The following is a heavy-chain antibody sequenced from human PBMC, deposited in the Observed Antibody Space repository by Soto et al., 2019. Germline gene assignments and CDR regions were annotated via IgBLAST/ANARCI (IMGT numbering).Heavy chain of an antibody. Sequence: QVQLVQSGAEVKKPGSSVKVSCKASGGTFSSYAISWVRQAPGQGLEWMGGIIPIFGTANYAQKFQGRVTITADESTSTAYMELGSLRSEDTAVYYCARDRRYNWNSDYYYYGMDVWGQGTTVTVSS. J-gene: IGHJ6*02. V-gene: IGHV1-69*12. CDR1: GGTFSSYA. CDR3: ARDRRYNWNSDYYYYGMDV. CDR2: IIPIFGTA. D-gene: IGHD1-7*01.